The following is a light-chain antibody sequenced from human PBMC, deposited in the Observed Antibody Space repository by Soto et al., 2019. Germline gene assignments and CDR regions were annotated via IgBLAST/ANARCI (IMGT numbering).Light chain of an antibody. V-gene: IGKV3D-20*01. CDR3: HQYDSWT. CDR2: GAC. J-gene: IGKJ1*01. Sequence: ELVFTQSPATLSLYPGESATLFCGASQSVSSSLAWYQQKPGQAPRLLIYGACSRATGIPDRFSGSGSGTDFTLTIRRLEPEASAVYYCHQYDSWTFGQGTKVDIK. CDR1: QSVSSS.